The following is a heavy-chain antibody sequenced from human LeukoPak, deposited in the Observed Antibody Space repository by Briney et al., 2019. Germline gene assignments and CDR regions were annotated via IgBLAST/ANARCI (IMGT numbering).Heavy chain of an antibody. CDR1: GVSISSFY. D-gene: IGHD3-10*01. CDR2: VYYSGST. CDR3: ARHAMDRGGFVFDY. Sequence: SETLSLTCTVSGVSISSFYWSWIRQPPGKGLEWIAYVYYSGSTSYNPSLKSRVTISVDTSKNQFSLKLSSVTAADTAVYYCARHAMDRGGFVFDYWGQGTLVTVSS. J-gene: IGHJ4*02. V-gene: IGHV4-59*08.